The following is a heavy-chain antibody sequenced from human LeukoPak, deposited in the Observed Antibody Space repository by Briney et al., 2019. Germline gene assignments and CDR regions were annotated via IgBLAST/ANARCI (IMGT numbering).Heavy chain of an antibody. Sequence: GASVKVSCKASGYSFTSYSISWVRQAPGQGLEWMGWIGGYNGNTNYAQKLQGRVTMTTDTSTSTAYMELRSLRSDDTAVYYCARAPDTGDYWGQGTLVTVSS. D-gene: IGHD2-8*02. CDR3: ARAPDTGDY. V-gene: IGHV1-18*01. CDR2: IGGYNGNT. CDR1: GYSFTSYS. J-gene: IGHJ4*02.